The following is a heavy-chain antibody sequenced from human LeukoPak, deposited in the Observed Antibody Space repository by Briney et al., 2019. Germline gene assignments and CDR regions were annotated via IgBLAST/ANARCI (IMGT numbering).Heavy chain of an antibody. CDR3: ARLKVYDSTGYSPGYYMDV. CDR2: IYGSGIT. V-gene: IGHV4-4*07. J-gene: IGHJ6*03. Sequence: PSETLSLTCTVSGGSIISNYWSWIRQSAGTGLEWIGRIYGSGITDYNPSLKSRVTMSLDTSRKQFSLRLTSVTAADTAVYYCARLKVYDSTGYSPGYYMDVWGKGTTVSVFS. D-gene: IGHD3-22*01. CDR1: GGSIISNY.